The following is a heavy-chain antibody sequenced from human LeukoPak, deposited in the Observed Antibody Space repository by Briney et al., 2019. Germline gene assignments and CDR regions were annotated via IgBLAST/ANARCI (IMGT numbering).Heavy chain of an antibody. Sequence: GGSLRLSCPASGFTVSTFAMIWVRQPPGKGLEWVSSIFPSGGEIHYADSVRGRFTISRDNSKSTLSLQMNSLRAEDTAIYYCATYRQVLLPFESWGQGTLVTVSS. D-gene: IGHD2-8*02. V-gene: IGHV3-23*01. CDR1: GFTVSTFA. J-gene: IGHJ4*02. CDR3: ATYRQVLLPFES. CDR2: IFPSGGEI.